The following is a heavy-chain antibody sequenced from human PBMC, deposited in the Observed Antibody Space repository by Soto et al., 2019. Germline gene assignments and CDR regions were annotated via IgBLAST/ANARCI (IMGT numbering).Heavy chain of an antibody. CDR2: IKQDGSEK. J-gene: IGHJ6*02. CDR1: GFTFSSYW. CDR3: ARDFRSGGYYYYGMDV. V-gene: IGHV3-7*05. D-gene: IGHD2-15*01. Sequence: GGSLRLSCAASGFTFSSYWMSWVRQAPGKGLEWVANIKQDGSEKYYVDSVKGRFTISRDNAKNSLYLQMNSLRAEDTAVYYCARDFRSGGYYYYGMDVWGQGTTVTVSS.